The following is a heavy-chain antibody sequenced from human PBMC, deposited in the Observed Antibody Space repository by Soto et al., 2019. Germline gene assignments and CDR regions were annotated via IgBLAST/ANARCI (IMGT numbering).Heavy chain of an antibody. CDR2: IIPIFGTA. CDR3: ARGVTTGMAFDY. V-gene: IGHV1-69*13. Sequence: SVKVSCKASGDTFSSYAISWVRQAPGQGLEWMGGIIPIFGTANYAQKFQGRVTITADESTSTAYMELSSLRSEDTAVYYCARGVTTGMAFDYWGQGTLVTVSS. D-gene: IGHD4-17*01. J-gene: IGHJ4*02. CDR1: GDTFSSYA.